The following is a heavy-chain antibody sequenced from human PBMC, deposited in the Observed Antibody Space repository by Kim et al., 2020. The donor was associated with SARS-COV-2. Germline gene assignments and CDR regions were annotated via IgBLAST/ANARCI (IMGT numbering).Heavy chain of an antibody. V-gene: IGHV3-23*01. CDR2: ISGSGGNT. CDR3: AKGVGWYFDL. Sequence: GGSLRLSCAASGFTFSNYAMSWVRQAPGKGLEWVSAISGSGGNTFYADSVKGRFTISRDNSKNTLYLQMNSLRADDTAVYYCAKGVGWYFDLWGRGTLVTVSS. J-gene: IGHJ2*01. CDR1: GFTFSNYA.